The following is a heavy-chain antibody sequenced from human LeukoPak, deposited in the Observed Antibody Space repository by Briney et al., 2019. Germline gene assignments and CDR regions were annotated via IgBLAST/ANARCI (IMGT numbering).Heavy chain of an antibody. Sequence: SETLSLTCTVSGGSISSSSYYWGWIRQPPGKGLEWIGSIYYSGSTYYNPSLKSRVAISVDTSKNQFSLKLSSVTAADTAVYYCARLCSYDSSGYYYPMGYFDYWGQGTLVTVSS. CDR1: GGSISSSSYY. CDR2: IYYSGST. J-gene: IGHJ4*02. CDR3: ARLCSYDSSGYYYPMGYFDY. D-gene: IGHD3-22*01. V-gene: IGHV4-39*01.